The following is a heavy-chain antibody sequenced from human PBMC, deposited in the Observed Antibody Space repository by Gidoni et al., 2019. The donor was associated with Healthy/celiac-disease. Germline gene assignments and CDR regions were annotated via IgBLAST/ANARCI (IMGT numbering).Heavy chain of an antibody. CDR3: ARPRLGYCSSTSCFDAFDI. CDR2: IIPIFGTA. CDR1: GGTFSSYA. D-gene: IGHD2-2*01. Sequence: QVQLVQSGAEVKKPGSSVKVSCKASGGTFSSYASSWVRQAPGQGPEWMGGIIPIFGTANYAQKFQGRVTITADESTSTAYMELSSLRSEDTAVYYCARPRLGYCSSTSCFDAFDIWGQGTMVTVSS. J-gene: IGHJ3*02. V-gene: IGHV1-69*01.